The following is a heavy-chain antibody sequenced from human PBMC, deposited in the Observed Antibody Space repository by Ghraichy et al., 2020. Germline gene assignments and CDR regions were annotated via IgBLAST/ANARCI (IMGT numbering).Heavy chain of an antibody. V-gene: IGHV4-59*11. J-gene: IGHJ2*01. CDR2: INHSGVT. CDR1: GDSISNHY. D-gene: IGHD3-22*01. Sequence: SETLSLTCSVSGDSISNHYWSWIRQPPGKGLEWIGYINHSGVTNYNPSPKSRVTVSADTSKNQSSLNLSSVTAADTAMYYCARNKGYYDSNGFYYWHFDLWGRGTLVTVSS. CDR3: ARNKGYYDSNGFYYWHFDL.